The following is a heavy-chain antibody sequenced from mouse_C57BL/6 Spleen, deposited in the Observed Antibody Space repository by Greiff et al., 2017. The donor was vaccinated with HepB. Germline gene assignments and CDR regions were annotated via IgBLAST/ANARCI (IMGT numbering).Heavy chain of an antibody. CDR3: AKGRYGIYYFDY. J-gene: IGHJ2*01. CDR1: GYTFTSYW. Sequence: QVQLKQPGTELVKPGASVKLSCKASGYTFTSYWMHWVKQRPGQGLEWIGNINPSNGGTNYNEKFKSKATLTVDKSSSTAYMQLSSLTSEDSAVYYCAKGRYGIYYFDYWGQGTTLTVSS. V-gene: IGHV1-53*01. CDR2: INPSNGGT. D-gene: IGHD2-10*02.